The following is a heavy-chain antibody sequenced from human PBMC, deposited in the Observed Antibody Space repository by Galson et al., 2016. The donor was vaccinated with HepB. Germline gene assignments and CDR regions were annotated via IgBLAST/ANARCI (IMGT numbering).Heavy chain of an antibody. D-gene: IGHD6-19*01. CDR2: IKGDGSQV. V-gene: IGHV3-7*03. CDR1: GFTFSNFW. Sequence: SLRLSCAASGFTFSNFWMNWVRQAPGQGLEWVANIKGDGSQVYYVDSVKGRFTVSRDNAKNSLYLQMNSLRAEDTAFYFCAKDYSSGWFGAGGFEHWGQGTLVTVSS. J-gene: IGHJ4*02. CDR3: AKDYSSGWFGAGGFEH.